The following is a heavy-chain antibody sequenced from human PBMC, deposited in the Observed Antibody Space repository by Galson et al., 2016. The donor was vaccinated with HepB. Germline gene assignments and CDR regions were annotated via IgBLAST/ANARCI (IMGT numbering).Heavy chain of an antibody. CDR3: AKDLSQYRVPQGSAFDI. Sequence: SLRLSCAASGFSFSSYVMSWVRQAPGKGPEWVAMISYDGSDKNYADSVKGRFTISRDHSKNTMYLQMNSLRAEDTAIYYCAKDLSQYRVPQGSAFDIWGQGTRVTVSS. CDR2: ISYDGSDK. CDR1: GFSFSSYV. J-gene: IGHJ3*02. V-gene: IGHV3-30*18. D-gene: IGHD1-26*01.